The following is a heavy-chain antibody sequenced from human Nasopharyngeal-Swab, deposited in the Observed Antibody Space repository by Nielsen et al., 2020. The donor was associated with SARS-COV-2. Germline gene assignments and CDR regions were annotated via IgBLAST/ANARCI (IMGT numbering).Heavy chain of an antibody. J-gene: IGHJ6*02. CDR3: ARTYDSSGYWVWYYYYGMDV. D-gene: IGHD3-22*01. CDR2: ISYDGSNK. CDR1: GFTFSSYA. V-gene: IGHV3-30-3*01. Sequence: GGSLRLSCAASGFTFSSYAMHWVRQAPGKGLEWVSVISYDGSNKYYADSVKGRFTISRDNSKNTLYLQMNSLRAEDTAVYYCARTYDSSGYWVWYYYYGMDVGGQGTTVTVSS.